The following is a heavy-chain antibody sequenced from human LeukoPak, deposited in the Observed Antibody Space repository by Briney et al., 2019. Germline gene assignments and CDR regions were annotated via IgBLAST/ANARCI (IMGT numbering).Heavy chain of an antibody. D-gene: IGHD3-10*01. J-gene: IGHJ4*02. CDR1: GGTFSSYA. CDR3: ARDYYGTPPLDY. Sequence: ASVKVSCKASGGTFSSYAISWVRQAPGQGLEWMGWISAYDGDTNYAQKLQGRVTMTTDTSTSTAYMELRSLRSDDTAVYYCARDYYGTPPLDYWGQGTLVTVSS. V-gene: IGHV1-18*01. CDR2: ISAYDGDT.